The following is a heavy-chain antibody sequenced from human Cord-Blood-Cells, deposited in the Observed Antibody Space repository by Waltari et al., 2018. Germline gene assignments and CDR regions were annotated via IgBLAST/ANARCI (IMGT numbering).Heavy chain of an antibody. CDR1: GFTFSRYC. D-gene: IGHD4-17*01. CDR2: ISSSSSTI. Sequence: EVQLVESGGGLVQPGGSLSLSCAASGFTFSRYCLNWVRRAPGKGVEWVSYISSSSSTIYYADSVKGRFTISRDNAKNSLYLQMNSLRDEDTAVYYCARDLWYGDYAFDIWGQGTMVTVSS. CDR3: ARDLWYGDYAFDI. J-gene: IGHJ3*02. V-gene: IGHV3-48*02.